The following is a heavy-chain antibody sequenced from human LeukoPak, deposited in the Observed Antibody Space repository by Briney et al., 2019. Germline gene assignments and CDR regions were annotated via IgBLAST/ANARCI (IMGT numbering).Heavy chain of an antibody. CDR3: ATRGDSSSWPLDFDY. D-gene: IGHD6-13*01. CDR2: IIPIFGTA. J-gene: IGHJ4*02. V-gene: IGHV1-69*01. Sequence: SVKVSCKASGGTFSSYAISWVRQAPGQGLEWMGGIIPIFGTANYALKFQGRVTITADESTSTAYMGLSSLRSEDTAVYYCATRGDSSSWPLDFDYWGQGTLVTVSS. CDR1: GGTFSSYA.